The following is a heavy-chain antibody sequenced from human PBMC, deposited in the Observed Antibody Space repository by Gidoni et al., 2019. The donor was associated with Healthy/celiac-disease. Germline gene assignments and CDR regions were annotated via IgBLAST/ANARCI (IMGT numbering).Heavy chain of an antibody. J-gene: IGHJ4*02. CDR1: GGPTSSGGYY. CDR3: ARALDNWNWEGYFDY. Sequence: QVQLQESGPGRVKPSQTLSLTCTVSGGPTSSGGYYWSWIRQHPGKGLEWIGYIYYSGSTYYNPSLKSRVTISVDTSKNQFSLKLSSVTAADTAVYYCARALDNWNWEGYFDYWGQGTLVTVSS. CDR2: IYYSGST. D-gene: IGHD1-7*01. V-gene: IGHV4-31*03.